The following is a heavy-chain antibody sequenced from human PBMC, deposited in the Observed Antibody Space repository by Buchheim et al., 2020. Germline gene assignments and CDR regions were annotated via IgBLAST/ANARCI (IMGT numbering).Heavy chain of an antibody. J-gene: IGHJ4*02. D-gene: IGHD5-18*01. CDR1: GFTFNSYN. V-gene: IGHV3-48*02. CDR2: IRSSSTTI. CDR3: ARSRYGYATLDY. Sequence: EVQLVESGGGLVQPGGSLRLSCAASGFTFNSYNMNWVRQAPGKGLEWVSYIRSSSTTIYYADSVKGRFTISRDNAKNSLYLQMDSLRDEDTAAYYCARSRYGYATLDYWGQGTL.